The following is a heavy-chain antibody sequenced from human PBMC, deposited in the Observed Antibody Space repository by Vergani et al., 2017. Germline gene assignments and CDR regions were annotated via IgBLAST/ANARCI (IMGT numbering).Heavy chain of an antibody. CDR1: GGSISSGGYS. D-gene: IGHD6-6*01. CDR3: ASQEYSSSSAFDY. Sequence: QLQLPESGSGLVKPSQTLSLTCAVSGGSISSGGYSWSWIRQPPGKGLEWIGYIYHSGSTYYNPSLKSRVTISVDRSKNQFSLKLSSVTAADTAVYYCASQEYSSSSAFDYWGQGTLVTVSS. J-gene: IGHJ4*02. V-gene: IGHV4-30-2*01. CDR2: IYHSGST.